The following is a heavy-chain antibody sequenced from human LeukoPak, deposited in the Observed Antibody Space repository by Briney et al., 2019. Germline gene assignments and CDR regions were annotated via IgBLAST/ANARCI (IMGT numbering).Heavy chain of an antibody. CDR1: GGSVNGYF. J-gene: IGHJ4*02. CDR2: IHDSGDT. CDR3: ARGATSLSYFDS. V-gene: IGHV4-59*02. Sequence: SSETLSLTCTVSGGSVNGYFWSWVRQPPGRGLEWIGYIHDSGDTNSNPSLKSRVTISVDTSKNQFSLKLSSVTAADTAVYYCARGATSLSYFDSRGQGTLVTVSS. D-gene: IGHD2/OR15-2a*01.